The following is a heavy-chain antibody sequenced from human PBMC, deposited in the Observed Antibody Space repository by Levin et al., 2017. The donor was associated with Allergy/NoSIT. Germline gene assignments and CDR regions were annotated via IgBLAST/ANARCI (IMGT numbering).Heavy chain of an antibody. V-gene: IGHV3-53*01. D-gene: IGHD3-10*01. CDR2: TYSGGAT. CDR3: ARNNYYTPEELAF. CDR1: GFVVTRNH. J-gene: IGHJ4*02. Sequence: GESLKISCAASGFVVTRNHMSWVRQAPGKGLEWLSVTYSGGATYYRDSVKGRFTIPRDNCKNTLYLQMNSLRAEDTAIYYCARNNYYTPEELAFWGQGTLVTVS.